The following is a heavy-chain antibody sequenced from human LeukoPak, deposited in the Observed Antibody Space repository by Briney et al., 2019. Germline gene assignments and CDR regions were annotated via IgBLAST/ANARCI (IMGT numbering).Heavy chain of an antibody. CDR2: INWNGGST. V-gene: IGHV3-20*04. Sequence: GGPLRLSCAASGFTFDDYGMSWVRQAPGKGLEWVSGINWNGGSTGYADSVKGRFTISRDNAKNSLYLQMNSLRAEDTALYYCARDAYYYDSSGYSAAYFDYWGQGTLVTVSS. D-gene: IGHD3-22*01. J-gene: IGHJ4*02. CDR1: GFTFDDYG. CDR3: ARDAYYYDSSGYSAAYFDY.